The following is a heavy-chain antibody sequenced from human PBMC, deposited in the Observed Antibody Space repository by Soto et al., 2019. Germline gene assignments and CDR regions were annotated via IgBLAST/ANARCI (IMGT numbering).Heavy chain of an antibody. CDR3: ARASVGQSGWGYWSDS. V-gene: IGHV4-38-2*02. D-gene: IGHD2-21*01. CDR2: ILSXGTS. Sequence: PSETLSFSSTVSRYSISSGYCWISMRPTPRKRLERIGGILSXGTSLYNQSLRSRGTISMDASNNHLSLKLNSLAATDTAAYYCARASVGQSGWGYWSDSWSQGTLITVSS. J-gene: IGHJ5*01. CDR1: RYSISSGYC.